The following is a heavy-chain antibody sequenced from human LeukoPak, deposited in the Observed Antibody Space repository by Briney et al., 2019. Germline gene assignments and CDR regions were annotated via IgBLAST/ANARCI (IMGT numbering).Heavy chain of an antibody. D-gene: IGHD6-19*01. V-gene: IGHV3-23*01. CDR2: ISGSGGST. CDR1: GFTVSSNY. CDR3: AKDCRSGWYAHYYYYYMDV. Sequence: PGGSLRLSCAASGFTVSSNYMSWVRQAPGKGLEWVSAISGSGGSTYYADSVKGRFTISRDNSKNTLYLQMNSLRAEDTAVYYCAKDCRSGWYAHYYYYYMDVWGKGTTVTVSS. J-gene: IGHJ6*03.